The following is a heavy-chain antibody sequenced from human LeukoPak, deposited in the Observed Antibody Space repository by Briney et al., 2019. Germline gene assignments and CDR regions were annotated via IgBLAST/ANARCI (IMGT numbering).Heavy chain of an antibody. Sequence: GGSLRLSCGASGFTFRSYGMHWVRQAPGKGLEWVAFIRSDGSTKSYADSVKGRFAISRDNSKNTLYLQMNSLRAEDTAVYYCARRVGDLLLWDWGQGTLVTVSS. CDR2: IRSDGSTK. J-gene: IGHJ4*02. V-gene: IGHV3-30*02. CDR3: ARRVGDLLLWD. CDR1: GFTFRSYG. D-gene: IGHD3-16*02.